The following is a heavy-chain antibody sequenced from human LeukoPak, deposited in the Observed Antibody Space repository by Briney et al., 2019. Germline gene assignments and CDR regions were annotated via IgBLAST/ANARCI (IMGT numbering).Heavy chain of an antibody. CDR1: GYTFTGYY. V-gene: IGHV1-2*02. J-gene: IGHJ4*02. D-gene: IGHD2-21*01. CDR2: INPNSGGT. Sequence: ASVKVSCKASGYTFTGYYMHWVRQAPGQGLEWMGWINPNSGGTNYAQKFQGRVTMTRDTSISTAHMELSRLRSDDTAVYYCARCMIDSYYFDYWGQGTLVTVSS. CDR3: ARCMIDSYYFDY.